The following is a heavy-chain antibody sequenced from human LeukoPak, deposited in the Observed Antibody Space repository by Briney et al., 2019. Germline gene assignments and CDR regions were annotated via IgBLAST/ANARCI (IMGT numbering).Heavy chain of an antibody. D-gene: IGHD2-2*01. V-gene: IGHV1-58*02. Sequence: SVKVSCKASGFTFTSSAMQWVRQARGQRLEWIGWIVVGNGNTNYVQKFQERVTITRDMSTSTAYMELSSLRSEDTAVYYCAAGGVGYCSSTSCFPAFDIWGQGTMVTVSS. CDR2: IVVGNGNT. CDR1: GFTFTSSA. CDR3: AAGGVGYCSSTSCFPAFDI. J-gene: IGHJ3*02.